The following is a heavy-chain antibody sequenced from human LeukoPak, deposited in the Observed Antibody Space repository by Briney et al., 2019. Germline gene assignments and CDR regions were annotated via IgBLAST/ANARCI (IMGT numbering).Heavy chain of an antibody. CDR3: AIGGDSSTSCYRCFNY. J-gene: IGHJ4*02. Sequence: GQSLNISCKGSGYRLANYRIGWVRQTPGKGPEWMGIIHPGDSDTSSSPSFQSHVTISADSSITTAYLQWSSLKASDNAMYYCAIGGDSSTSCYRCFNYLGQGTLVSVSS. V-gene: IGHV5-51*01. CDR2: IHPGDSDT. D-gene: IGHD2-2*01. CDR1: GYRLANYR.